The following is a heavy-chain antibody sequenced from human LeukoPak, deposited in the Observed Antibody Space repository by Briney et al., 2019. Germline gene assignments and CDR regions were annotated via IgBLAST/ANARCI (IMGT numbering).Heavy chain of an antibody. Sequence: GGSLRLSCAASGFTFSSYAMSWVRQAPGKGLEWVSAISGSGGSTYHADSVKGRFTISRDNSKNTLYLQMNSLRAEDTAVYYCAKEVVGATTWNLFDYWGQGTLVTVSS. V-gene: IGHV3-23*01. CDR2: ISGSGGST. J-gene: IGHJ4*02. D-gene: IGHD1-26*01. CDR3: AKEVVGATTWNLFDY. CDR1: GFTFSSYA.